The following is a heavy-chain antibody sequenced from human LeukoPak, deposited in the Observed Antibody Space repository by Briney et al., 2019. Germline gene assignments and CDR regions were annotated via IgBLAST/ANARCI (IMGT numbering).Heavy chain of an antibody. J-gene: IGHJ4*02. Sequence: LRLSYVACGLKLNDYPMTRLLHTPGAYLQWTTRNSGIRQTPDYADSVQGRFTISRDNSNSTLFLQMTSLRVEDAATYYCAKVDNWGVLTCDYWGQGTLVTVSS. CDR3: AKVDNWGVLTCDY. D-gene: IGHD7-27*01. CDR1: GLKLNDYP. CDR2: NSGIRQTP. V-gene: IGHV3-23*01.